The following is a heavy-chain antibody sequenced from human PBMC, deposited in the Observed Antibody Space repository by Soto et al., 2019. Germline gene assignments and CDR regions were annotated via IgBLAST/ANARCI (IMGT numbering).Heavy chain of an antibody. Sequence: SETLSLTCAVSGGSISSYYWSWIRQPDGKGVEWIGRFYASEYTNYSPSLKSRLTMSLETSKNQFSLRLSSVTAADTAIYYCARGNQVSMSDYWGQGTLVTV. CDR3: ARGNQVSMSDY. CDR1: GGSISSYY. V-gene: IGHV4-4*07. J-gene: IGHJ4*02. CDR2: FYASEYT.